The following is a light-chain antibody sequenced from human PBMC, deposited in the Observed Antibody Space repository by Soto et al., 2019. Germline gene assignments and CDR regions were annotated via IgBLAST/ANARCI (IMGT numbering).Light chain of an antibody. Sequence: QSVLTQPPSASGSPGQSVTISCTGTSSDVGGYNFVSWYQQHPGKAPKLMIYEVNKRPSGVPDRFSGSKSGNTASLTVSGLHAEDEADYYCSSYAGSNNLVFGGGTKVTVL. J-gene: IGLJ2*01. V-gene: IGLV2-8*01. CDR3: SSYAGSNNLV. CDR1: SSDVGGYNF. CDR2: EVN.